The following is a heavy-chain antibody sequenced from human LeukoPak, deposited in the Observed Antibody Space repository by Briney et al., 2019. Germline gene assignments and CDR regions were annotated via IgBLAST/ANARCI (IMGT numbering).Heavy chain of an antibody. CDR1: GFTYSSYV. D-gene: IGHD7-27*01. Sequence: GGSLRLSCAASGFTYSSYVMSWVRQAPGKGLEWVSSISGNGGITYYADSLKGRFIISRDNSTNTLYLQMNGLRAEDTAIYYCAKAGNWDQGYYYYGMDAWGQGTTVTVS. CDR3: AKAGNWDQGYYYYGMDA. J-gene: IGHJ6*02. V-gene: IGHV3-23*01. CDR2: ISGNGGIT.